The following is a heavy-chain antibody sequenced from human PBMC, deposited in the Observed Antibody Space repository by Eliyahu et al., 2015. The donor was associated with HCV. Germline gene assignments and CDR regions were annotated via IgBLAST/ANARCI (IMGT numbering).Heavy chain of an antibody. J-gene: IGHJ4*02. CDR2: IYSGGST. Sequence: EVQLVESGGGLIQPGGSLRLSCAASGFTVSSNYMSWVRQAPGKGLEWVSVIYSGGSTYYADSVKGRFTISRDNSKNTLYLQMNSLRAEDTAVYYCASRYSSSWYVSDYWGQGTLVTVSS. CDR1: GFTVSSNY. V-gene: IGHV3-53*01. CDR3: ASRYSSSWYVSDY. D-gene: IGHD6-13*01.